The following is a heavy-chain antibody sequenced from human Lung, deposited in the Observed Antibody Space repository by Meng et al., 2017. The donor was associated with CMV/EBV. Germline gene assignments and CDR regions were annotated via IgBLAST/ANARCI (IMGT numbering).Heavy chain of an antibody. CDR1: GYPFTIYY. CDR2: INPSAGGT. J-gene: IGHJ4*02. V-gene: IGHV1-46*01. D-gene: IGHD6-13*01. Sequence: ASVXVSXXASGYPFTIYYMHWVRQAPGQGLEWMGIINPSAGGTSYAQKFRGRLTMTRDTSTSTVYMELSSLRSEDTAVYYCARDRGYANSWYEADYWGQGXLVTVSS. CDR3: ARDRGYANSWYEADY.